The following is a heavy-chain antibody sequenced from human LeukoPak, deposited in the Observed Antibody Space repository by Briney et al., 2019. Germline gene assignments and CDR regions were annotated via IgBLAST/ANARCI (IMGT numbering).Heavy chain of an antibody. CDR3: ARSTLERHGEIDY. J-gene: IGHJ4*02. Sequence: GGSLRLSCVASGFTFSSYEMNWVRQAPGKGREWVSYISSSGNRIYYADSVKGRFTISRDNGKNSLYMQMNSLRAEDTAVYYCARSTLERHGEIDYWGQGTLVTVSS. V-gene: IGHV3-48*03. D-gene: IGHD1-1*01. CDR2: ISSSGNRI. CDR1: GFTFSSYE.